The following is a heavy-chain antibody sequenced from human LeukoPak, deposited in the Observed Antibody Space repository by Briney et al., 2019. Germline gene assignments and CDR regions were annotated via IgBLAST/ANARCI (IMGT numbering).Heavy chain of an antibody. J-gene: IGHJ3*02. Sequence: PSETLSLTCTVSGGSISSTSYYWGWIRQPPGKGLEWIVDIYYSGSTYYNPSLKSRVTISVDTSKNQFSLKLTSVTAADTAVYYCARRDTDIVGATDAFDIWGQGTMVTVSS. D-gene: IGHD1-26*01. CDR3: ARRDTDIVGATDAFDI. V-gene: IGHV4-39*01. CDR1: GGSISSTSYY. CDR2: IYYSGST.